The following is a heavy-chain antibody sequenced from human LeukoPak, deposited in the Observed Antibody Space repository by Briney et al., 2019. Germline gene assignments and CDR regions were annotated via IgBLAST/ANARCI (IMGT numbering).Heavy chain of an antibody. Sequence: GGSLRLSCAASGFTFISYGMHWVRQAPGKGLEWVAFIRYDGSNKYYAASVKGRFTISRDNSKNTLYLQMNSLRAEDTAVYYCAKDSDYYDSSGYYEYWGQGTLVTVSS. J-gene: IGHJ4*02. D-gene: IGHD3-22*01. CDR3: AKDSDYYDSSGYYEY. CDR1: GFTFISYG. CDR2: IRYDGSNK. V-gene: IGHV3-30*02.